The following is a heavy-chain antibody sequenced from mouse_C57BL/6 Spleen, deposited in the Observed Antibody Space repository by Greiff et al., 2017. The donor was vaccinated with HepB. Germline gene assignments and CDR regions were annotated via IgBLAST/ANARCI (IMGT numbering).Heavy chain of an antibody. CDR2: ISSGGSYT. CDR3: ARHDYGNKGFAY. Sequence: EVQLVESGGDLVKPGGSLKLSCAASGFTFSSYGMSWVRQTPDKRLEWVATISSGGSYTYYPDSVKGRFTISRDNAKNTLYLQMSSLKSEDTAMYYCARHDYGNKGFAYWGQGTLVTVSA. J-gene: IGHJ3*01. V-gene: IGHV5-6*01. CDR1: GFTFSSYG. D-gene: IGHD2-1*01.